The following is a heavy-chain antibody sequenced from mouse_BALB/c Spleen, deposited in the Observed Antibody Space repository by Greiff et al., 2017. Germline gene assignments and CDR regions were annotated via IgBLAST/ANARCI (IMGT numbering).Heavy chain of an antibody. Sequence: VHVKQSGPSLVKPSQTLSFTCSVTGDSITSGYWNWIRKFPGNKLEYMGYISYSGSTYYYPSLKSRISITRDTSKNQYYLQLNSVTTEDTATYYCARYKTQGYYFDYWGEGTTLTVSS. CDR1: GDSITSGY. V-gene: IGHV3-8*02. CDR3: ARYKTQGYYFDY. CDR2: ISYSGST. J-gene: IGHJ2*01.